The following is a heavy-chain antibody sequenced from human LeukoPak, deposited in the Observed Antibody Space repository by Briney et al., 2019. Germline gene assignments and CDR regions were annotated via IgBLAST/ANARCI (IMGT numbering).Heavy chain of an antibody. J-gene: IGHJ4*02. D-gene: IGHD4-17*01. Sequence: GGSLRLSCAASGFAFSSSNLNWFRQAPGKGLEWVSSITSDSYIYYADSLKGRFSISRDNAKNSLYLQMISLRAEDTAVYYCARADYGDYGVDYWGQGTLVTVSS. CDR1: GFAFSSSN. V-gene: IGHV3-21*01. CDR3: ARADYGDYGVDY. CDR2: ITSDSYI.